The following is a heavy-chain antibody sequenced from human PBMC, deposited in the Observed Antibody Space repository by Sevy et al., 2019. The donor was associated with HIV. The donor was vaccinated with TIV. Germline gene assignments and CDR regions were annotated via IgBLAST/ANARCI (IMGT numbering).Heavy chain of an antibody. CDR2: ISSSGSTI. CDR1: GFTFSSYE. D-gene: IGHD3-22*01. J-gene: IGHJ6*02. V-gene: IGHV3-48*03. CDR3: ARDDSTYYYDSSSYYYYYYGMDV. Sequence: GGSLRLSCAASGFTFSSYEMNWVRQAPGKGLEWVSYISSSGSTIYYADSVKGRFTISRDNAKNSLYLQMNSLRAEDTAVYYCARDDSTYYYDSSSYYYYYYGMDVWGQGTTVTVSS.